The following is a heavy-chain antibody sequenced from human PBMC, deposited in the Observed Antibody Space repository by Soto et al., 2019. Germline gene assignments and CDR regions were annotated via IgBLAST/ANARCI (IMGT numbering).Heavy chain of an antibody. J-gene: IGHJ6*02. CDR1: GYTFNSYY. D-gene: IGHD2-2*01. CDR2: INPSGGST. Sequence: ASVKVSCKASGYTFNSYYMHWVRQAPGQGLEWMGIINPSGGSTSYAQKFQGRVTMTRDTSTSTVYMELSSLRSEDTAVYYCARGEAIYCSSTSCYLSYGMDVWGQGTTVTV. V-gene: IGHV1-46*02. CDR3: ARGEAIYCSSTSCYLSYGMDV.